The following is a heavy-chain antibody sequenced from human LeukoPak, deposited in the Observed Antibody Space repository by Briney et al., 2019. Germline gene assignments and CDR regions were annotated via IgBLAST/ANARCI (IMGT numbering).Heavy chain of an antibody. V-gene: IGHV3-30*01. CDR1: GVTLCSYA. CDR2: ISCDGRNK. D-gene: IGHD3-3*01. J-gene: IGHJ3*02. CDR3: ARGSYYDFSTGAFDI. Sequence: RGSPRHSCAASGVTLCSYAIRRGRQDPRERRGRGAVISCDGRNKYYADSVKRPFTISRDKSKSTVYLQMNSLRAADTAVYYCARGSYYDFSTGAFDIWGQGTMVTVSS.